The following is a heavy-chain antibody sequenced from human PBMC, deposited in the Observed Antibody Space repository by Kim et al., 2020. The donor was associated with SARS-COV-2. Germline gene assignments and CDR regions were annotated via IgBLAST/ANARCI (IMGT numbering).Heavy chain of an antibody. CDR2: INPSGGST. D-gene: IGHD2-15*01. J-gene: IGHJ6*02. CDR3: ARDQGYSTVVTEAYYYYYGMDV. CDR1: GYTFTSYY. Sequence: ASVKVSCKASGYTFTSYYMHWVRQAPGQGLEWMGIINPSGGSTSYAQKFQGRVTMTRDTSTSTVYMELSSLRSEDTAVYYCARDQGYSTVVTEAYYYYYGMDVWGQGTTVTVSS. V-gene: IGHV1-46*01.